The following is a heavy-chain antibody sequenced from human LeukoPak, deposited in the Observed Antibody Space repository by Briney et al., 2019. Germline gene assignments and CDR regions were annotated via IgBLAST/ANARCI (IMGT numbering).Heavy chain of an antibody. CDR3: ARAPPYCGGDCSDWYFDL. CDR1: GFTFSTYS. Sequence: GGSLRLSCAASGFTFSTYSMNWVRQAPGKGLEWVSSISTGGGSIYYADSLKGRFTISRDNAKNSLYLQMNSLRVEDTAVYYCARAPPYCGGDCSDWYFDLWGRGTLASVSS. J-gene: IGHJ2*01. CDR2: ISTGGGSI. D-gene: IGHD2-21*02. V-gene: IGHV3-21*01.